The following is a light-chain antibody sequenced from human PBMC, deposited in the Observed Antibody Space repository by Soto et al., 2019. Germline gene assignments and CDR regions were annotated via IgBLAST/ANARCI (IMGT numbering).Light chain of an antibody. CDR1: SSNIGSNT. CDR3: STWDDSLSALVV. CDR2: SNN. Sequence: QSVLTRPPSASGTPGQRVTMSCSGSSSNIGSNTVNWYQQLPGTAPKLLIYSNNQRPSGVPDRFSGSKSGTSASLAISWLLSEDEADYYCSTWDDSLSALVVFGGGTKLTVL. J-gene: IGLJ2*01. V-gene: IGLV1-44*01.